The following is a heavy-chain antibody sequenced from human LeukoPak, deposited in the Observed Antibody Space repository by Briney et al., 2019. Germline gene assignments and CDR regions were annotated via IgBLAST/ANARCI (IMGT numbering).Heavy chain of an antibody. V-gene: IGHV3-7*01. CDR2: IKQDGSEK. D-gene: IGHD3-22*01. CDR3: ANEIVVVTSRYFQH. CDR1: GFTFSSYW. Sequence: GGSLRLSCAASGFTFSSYWMSWVRQAPGKGLEWVANIKQDGSEKYYVDSVKGRFTISRDNAKNSLYLQMNSLRAEDTAVYYCANEIVVVTSRYFQHWGQGTLVTVSS. J-gene: IGHJ1*01.